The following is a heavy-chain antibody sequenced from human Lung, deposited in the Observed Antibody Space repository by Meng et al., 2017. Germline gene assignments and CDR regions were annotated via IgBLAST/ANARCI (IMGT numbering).Heavy chain of an antibody. V-gene: IGHV4-39*01. D-gene: IGHD6-19*01. Sequence: QRPESGPVRVNPSEALSLTCGVSGGSTSTSGYYWGWIRQPPGKGLEWIGSIGHSGFTYYTPSLKSRVAVSLDTSKSQFSLMLTSVTAADTAVYYCVRSSAWVRTGFDPWGQGTLVTVSS. CDR1: GGSTSTSGYY. CDR2: IGHSGFT. J-gene: IGHJ5*02. CDR3: VRSSAWVRTGFDP.